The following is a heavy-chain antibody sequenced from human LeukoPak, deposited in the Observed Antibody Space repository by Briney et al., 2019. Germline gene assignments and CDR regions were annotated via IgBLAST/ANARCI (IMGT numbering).Heavy chain of an antibody. CDR3: ARAYDIPPQDYFDY. D-gene: IGHD3-9*01. V-gene: IGHV1-69*04. Sequence: GASVKVSCKASGCTFSSYAISWVRQAPGQGLEWMGRSIPILGIANYAQKFQGRVTITADKSTSTAYMELSSLRSEDTAVYYFARAYDIPPQDYFDYWGQGTLFTVSS. J-gene: IGHJ4*02. CDR2: SIPILGIA. CDR1: GCTFSSYA.